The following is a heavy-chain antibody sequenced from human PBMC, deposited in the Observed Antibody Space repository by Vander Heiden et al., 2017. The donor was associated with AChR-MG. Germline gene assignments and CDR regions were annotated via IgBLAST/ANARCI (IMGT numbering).Heavy chain of an antibody. CDR3: ATARYSSSFRAPAFDY. D-gene: IGHD6-6*01. V-gene: IGHV1-24*01. Sequence: QVQLVQSGAEVQKPGASVKVSCKVSGYTLTELSMHWVRQAPGKGLEWMGGFDPEDGETIYAQKFQGRVTMTEDTSTDTAYMELSSLRSEDTAVYYCATARYSSSFRAPAFDYWGQGTLVTVSS. CDR1: GYTLTELS. J-gene: IGHJ4*02. CDR2: FDPEDGET.